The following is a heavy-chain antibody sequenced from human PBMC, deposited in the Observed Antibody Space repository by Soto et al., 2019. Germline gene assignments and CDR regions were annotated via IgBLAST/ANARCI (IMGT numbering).Heavy chain of an antibody. CDR3: ARFGDWLFDYYYYMDV. CDR1: GGSISSGGYY. D-gene: IGHD3-9*01. J-gene: IGHJ6*03. V-gene: IGHV4-31*03. CDR2: IYYSGST. Sequence: PSETLSLTCTVSGGSISSGGYYWSWIRQHPGKGLEWIGYIYYSGSTNYNPSLKSRVTISVDTSKNQFSLKLSSVTAADTAVYYCARFGDWLFDYYYYMDVWGKGTTVTVSS.